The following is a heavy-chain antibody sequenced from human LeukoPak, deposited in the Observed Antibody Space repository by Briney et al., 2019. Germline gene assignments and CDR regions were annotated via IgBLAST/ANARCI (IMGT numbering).Heavy chain of an antibody. V-gene: IGHV4-59*01. CDR2: IYYSGST. Sequence: PSETLSLTCTVSGGSISSYYWSWIRQPPGKGLEWLGYIYYSGSTNYNPSLKSRVTISVDTSNNQFSLKLTSVTATDTAVYYCARFRVDTYWYFDLWGRGTLVTVPS. CDR1: GGSISSYY. D-gene: IGHD3-22*01. CDR3: ARFRVDTYWYFDL. J-gene: IGHJ2*01.